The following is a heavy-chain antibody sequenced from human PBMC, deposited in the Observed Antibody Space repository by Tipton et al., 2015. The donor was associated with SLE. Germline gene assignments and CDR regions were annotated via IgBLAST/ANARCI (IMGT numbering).Heavy chain of an antibody. D-gene: IGHD3/OR15-3a*01. J-gene: IGHJ6*02. CDR2: ISWNSGNI. V-gene: IGHV3-9*01. CDR3: AKGSTLNYYFHMDV. CDR1: GFTFDDYA. Sequence: SLRLSCAASGFTFDDYAMNWVRQAPGKGLEWVSGISWNSGNIGYADSVKGRFTISRDNANNSLYLQMNSLRADDTALYYCAKGSTLNYYFHMDVWGRGTTVTVS.